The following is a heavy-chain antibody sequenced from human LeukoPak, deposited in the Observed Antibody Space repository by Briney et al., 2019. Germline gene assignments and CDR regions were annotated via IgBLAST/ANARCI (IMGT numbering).Heavy chain of an antibody. D-gene: IGHD3-10*01. J-gene: IGHJ5*02. CDR1: GYTLTELS. CDR2: FDPEDGET. V-gene: IGHV1-24*01. CDR3: ARVPITMVRGVGRENWFDP. Sequence: ASVKVSCKVSGYTLTELSMHWVRQAPGKGLEWMGGFDPEDGETIYAQKFQGRVTMTEDTSTDTAYMELRSLRSDDTAVYYCARVPITMVRGVGRENWFDPWGQGTLVTVSS.